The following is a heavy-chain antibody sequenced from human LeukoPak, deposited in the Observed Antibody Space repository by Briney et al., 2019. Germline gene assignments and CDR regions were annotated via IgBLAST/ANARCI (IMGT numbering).Heavy chain of an antibody. CDR2: TYYRSKWYN. CDR1: GDSVSSNSAA. D-gene: IGHD3-10*01. Sequence: SQTLSLTCATSGDSVSSNSAAWNWIRQSPSKGLEWLGRTYYRSKWYNDYAVSVKSRIIINPDTSKNQFSLQLNSVTPEDTAVYFCARTTLVRGVIKGSYYYAMDVWGQGTTVTVSS. V-gene: IGHV6-1*01. J-gene: IGHJ6*02. CDR3: ARTTLVRGVIKGSYYYAMDV.